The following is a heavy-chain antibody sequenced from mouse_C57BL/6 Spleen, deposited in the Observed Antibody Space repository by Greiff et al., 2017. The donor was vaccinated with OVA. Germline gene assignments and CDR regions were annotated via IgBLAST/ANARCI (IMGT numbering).Heavy chain of an antibody. Sequence: VQGVESGGDLVKPGGSLKLSCAASGFTFSSYGMSWVRQTPDKRLEWVATISSGGSYTYYPDSVKGRFTISRDNAKNTLYLQMSSLKSEDTAMYYCARRDDEGAMDYWGQGTSVTVSS. V-gene: IGHV5-6*01. J-gene: IGHJ4*01. D-gene: IGHD2-12*01. CDR2: ISSGGSYT. CDR3: ARRDDEGAMDY. CDR1: GFTFSSYG.